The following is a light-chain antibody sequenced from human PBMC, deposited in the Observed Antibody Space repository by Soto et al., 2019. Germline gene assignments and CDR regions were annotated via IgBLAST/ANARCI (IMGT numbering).Light chain of an antibody. Sequence: EIVLTQSPGTLSLSPGERATLSCRASQSVSSSYLAWYQQKPGQPPRLLIYGASSRATGIPDRFSGSGSGTDFTLTISRLEPEDFAVYYCQQYGSSPRTFGLGTKMDIK. CDR3: QQYGSSPRT. CDR1: QSVSSSY. CDR2: GAS. V-gene: IGKV3-20*01. J-gene: IGKJ1*01.